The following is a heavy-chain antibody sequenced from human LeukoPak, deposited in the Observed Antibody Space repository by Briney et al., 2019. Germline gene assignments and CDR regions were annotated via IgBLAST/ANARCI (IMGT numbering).Heavy chain of an antibody. CDR1: GFTLSSYW. CDR3: ARAYVGGVTTGDYYYYCYMDV. D-gene: IGHD4-17*01. V-gene: IGHV3-7*01. CDR2: IKQDGSEK. Sequence: AGGSLRLSCAASGFTLSSYWMSWVRQAPGKGLEWVANIKQDGSEKYYVDSVKGRFTISRGNAKNSLYLQMNSLRAEDTAVYYCARAYVGGVTTGDYYYYCYMDVWGKGTTVTVSS. J-gene: IGHJ6*03.